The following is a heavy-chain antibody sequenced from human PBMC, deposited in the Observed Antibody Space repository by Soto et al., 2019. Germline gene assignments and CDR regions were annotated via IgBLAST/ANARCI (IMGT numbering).Heavy chain of an antibody. D-gene: IGHD6-19*01. V-gene: IGHV3-7*03. J-gene: IGHJ6*02. CDR1: GFTFSMYS. Sequence: GGSLRLSCEVSGFTFSMYSMSWVRQTPGKGLEWVAKIPQDGVDGHYADSVKGRFTISRDNGKNSLYLQMNNLRAEDTAVYYCARDLGSGWYDRRDYYYGMDVWGQGTTVTVSS. CDR2: IPQDGVDG. CDR3: ARDLGSGWYDRRDYYYGMDV.